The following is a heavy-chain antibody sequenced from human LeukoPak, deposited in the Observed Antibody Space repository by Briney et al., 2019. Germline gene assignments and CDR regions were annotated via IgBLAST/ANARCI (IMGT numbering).Heavy chain of an antibody. V-gene: IGHV3-74*01. Sequence: GGSLRLSCAASGFIFSTYWMHWVRQAPGKGLVWVSRVNSDGSSTNYADSVKGRFIISRDNAKNTLYLQMNSLRADDTAVYYCARARLMNWFDPWGLGTLVIVSS. CDR1: GFIFSTYW. J-gene: IGHJ5*01. CDR3: ARARLMNWFDP. D-gene: IGHD2-8*01. CDR2: VNSDGSST.